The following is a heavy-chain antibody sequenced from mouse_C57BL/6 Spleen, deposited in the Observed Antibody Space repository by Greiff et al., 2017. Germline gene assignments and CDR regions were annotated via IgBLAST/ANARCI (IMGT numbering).Heavy chain of an antibody. CDR1: GYTFTSYW. CDR3: ARGIYYDYDVFDY. V-gene: IGHV1-64*01. Sequence: VQLQQPGAELVQPGASVKLSCTASGYTFTSYWMHWVKQRPGQGLEWIGMIHPNSGSTNYNEKFKSKATLTVDKSSSTAYMQLSSLTSEDSAVYYCARGIYYDYDVFDYWGQGTTLTVSS. CDR2: IHPNSGST. D-gene: IGHD2-4*01. J-gene: IGHJ2*01.